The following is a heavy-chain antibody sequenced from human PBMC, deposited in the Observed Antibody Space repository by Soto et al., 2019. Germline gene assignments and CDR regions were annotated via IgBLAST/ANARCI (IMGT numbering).Heavy chain of an antibody. CDR3: ARGVGDSSGYYSASFYYGMDV. CDR1: GGTFSSYA. D-gene: IGHD3-22*01. V-gene: IGHV1-69*01. Sequence: QVQLVQSGAEVKKPGSSVKVSCKASGGTFSSYAISWVRQAPGQGLEWMGGIIPIFGTANYAQKFQGRVTITADESTSTAYMELRSLRSEDTAVYYCARGVGDSSGYYSASFYYGMDVWGQGTTVTVSS. CDR2: IIPIFGTA. J-gene: IGHJ6*02.